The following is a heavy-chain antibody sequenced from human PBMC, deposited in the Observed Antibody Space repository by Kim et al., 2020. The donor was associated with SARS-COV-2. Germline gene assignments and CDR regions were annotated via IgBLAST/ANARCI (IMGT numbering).Heavy chain of an antibody. CDR3: ARDRYDILTGYYIPSAFDY. D-gene: IGHD3-9*01. CDR1: GGSFSGYY. J-gene: IGHJ4*02. CDR2: INHSGST. V-gene: IGHV4-34*01. Sequence: SETLSLTCAVYGGSFSGYYWSWIRQPPGKGLEWIGEINHSGSTNYNPSLKSRVTISVDTSKNQFSLKLSSVTAADTAVYYCARDRYDILTGYYIPSAFDYWGQGTLVTVSS.